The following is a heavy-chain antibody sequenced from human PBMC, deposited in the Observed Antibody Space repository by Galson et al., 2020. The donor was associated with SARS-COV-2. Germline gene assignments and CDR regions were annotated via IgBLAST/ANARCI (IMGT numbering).Heavy chain of an antibody. CDR3: ARVRREGIMVRGRIDY. J-gene: IGHJ4*02. Sequence: SETLSLTCTVSGGSISSGGYYWSWIRQHPGKGLEWIGYIYYSGSTYYNPSLKSRVTISVDTSKNQFSLKLSSVTAADTAVYYCARVRREGIMVRGRIDYWGQGTLVTVSS. CDR2: IYYSGST. D-gene: IGHD3-10*01. V-gene: IGHV4-31*03. CDR1: GGSISSGGYY.